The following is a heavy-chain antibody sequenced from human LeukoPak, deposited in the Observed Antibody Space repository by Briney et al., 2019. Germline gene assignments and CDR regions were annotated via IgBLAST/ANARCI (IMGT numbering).Heavy chain of an antibody. V-gene: IGHV1-2*02. D-gene: IGHD1-26*01. CDR1: GYTFTGYY. J-gene: IGHJ4*02. Sequence: ASVKVSCKASGYTFTGYYMHWVRQAPGQGLEWMGWINPNSGGTYYAQKFQGRVTMSRDTSINTAYVELSRLTSDDTAAYYCASGQTYYNFDYWGQGTLVTVSS. CDR2: INPNSGGT. CDR3: ASGQTYYNFDY.